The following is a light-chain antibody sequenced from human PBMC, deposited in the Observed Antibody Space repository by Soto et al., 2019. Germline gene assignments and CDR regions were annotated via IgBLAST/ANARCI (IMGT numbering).Light chain of an antibody. J-gene: IGKJ1*01. CDR1: QSVSSSY. CDR3: QQRNNWPPTWT. Sequence: EIVLTQSPGTLSLSPGEIATLSCRASQSVSSSYLAWYQQKPGQAPRLLMYDASNRATGIPARFSGSGSGTDFTLTISSLEPEDFAVYYCQQRNNWPPTWTFGQGTKVDIK. V-gene: IGKV3-11*01. CDR2: DAS.